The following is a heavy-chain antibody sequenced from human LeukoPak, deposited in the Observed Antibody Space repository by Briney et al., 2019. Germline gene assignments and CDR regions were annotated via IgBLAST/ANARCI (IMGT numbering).Heavy chain of an antibody. Sequence: ASVKVSCKASGYTFTGYYMHWVRQAPGQGLVWMGWINPNSGGTNYAQKFQGRVTMTRDTSISTAYMELSRLRSDDTAVYYCAREEGISSSGPAPPYYYYGMDVWGQGTTVTVSS. CDR3: AREEGISSSGPAPPYYYYGMDV. CDR1: GYTFTGYY. CDR2: INPNSGGT. V-gene: IGHV1-2*02. D-gene: IGHD6-19*01. J-gene: IGHJ6*02.